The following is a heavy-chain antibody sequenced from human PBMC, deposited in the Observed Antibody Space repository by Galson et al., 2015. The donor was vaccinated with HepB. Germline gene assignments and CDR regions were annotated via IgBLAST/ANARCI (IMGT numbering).Heavy chain of an antibody. J-gene: IGHJ6*02. D-gene: IGHD2-2*02. CDR1: GYTLTGYY. Sequence: SVKVSCKASGYTLTGYYMHWVRQAPGQGLEWMGWINPNSGGTNYAQKFQGWVTMTRDTSISTAYMELSRLRSDDTAVYYCARGRAQDIVVVPAAILPLPRRHYGMDVWGQGTTVTVSS. CDR3: ARGRAQDIVVVPAAILPLPRRHYGMDV. V-gene: IGHV1-2*04. CDR2: INPNSGGT.